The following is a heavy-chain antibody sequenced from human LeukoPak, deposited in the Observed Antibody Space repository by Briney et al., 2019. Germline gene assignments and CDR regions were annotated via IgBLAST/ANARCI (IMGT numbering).Heavy chain of an antibody. CDR2: INPNSGDT. V-gene: IGHV1-2*02. CDR1: GYIFTDYY. Sequence: ASVKVSCKASGYIFTDYYMYWVRQAPGQGLEWMGWINPNSGDTNYAQKFQGRVTMTRDTSINTACMELTGLRSDDTALYYCARPYSSGWYYVYWGQGTLVTVSA. D-gene: IGHD6-19*01. CDR3: ARPYSSGWYYVY. J-gene: IGHJ4*02.